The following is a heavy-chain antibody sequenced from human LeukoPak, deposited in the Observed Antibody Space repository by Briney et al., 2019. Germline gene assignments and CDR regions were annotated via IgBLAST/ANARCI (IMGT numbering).Heavy chain of an antibody. CDR1: GFSFSSYE. CDR2: ISSSGSTI. J-gene: IGHJ6*02. CDR3: AREGGNSDYYYGMDV. D-gene: IGHD4-23*01. V-gene: IGHV3-48*03. Sequence: PGGSLRLSCAASGFSFSSYEMNWVRQAPGKGLEWVSYISSSGSTIYYADSVRGRFTISRDNAKNSLYLQMNSLRAEDTAVYYCAREGGNSDYYYGMDVWGQGTTVTVSS.